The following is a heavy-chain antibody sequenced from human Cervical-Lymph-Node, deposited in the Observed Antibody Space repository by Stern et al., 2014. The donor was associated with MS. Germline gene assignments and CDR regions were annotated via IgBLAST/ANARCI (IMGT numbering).Heavy chain of an antibody. J-gene: IGHJ4*02. Sequence: VQLVQSGGGVVQPGRSLTLSCAASGFTFSTHGMNLVRQAPGKGLEWGALISYDETNKYNPDSVTGRFTISRDNSKSTLYLQMNSLRPEDTALYYCAKSAMALMVFAPDSWGQGTLVTVSS. D-gene: IGHD2-8*01. CDR3: AKSAMALMVFAPDS. CDR1: GFTFSTHG. CDR2: ISYDETNK. V-gene: IGHV3-30*18.